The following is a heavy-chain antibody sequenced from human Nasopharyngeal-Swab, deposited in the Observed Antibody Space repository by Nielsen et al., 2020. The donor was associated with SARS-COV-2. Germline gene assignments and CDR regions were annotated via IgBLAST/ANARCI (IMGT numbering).Heavy chain of an antibody. CDR3: ARWGMTTVTTGYFDY. CDR2: IYYSGST. Sequence: WSRQPPGKGLEWIGYIYYSGSTYYNPSLKSRVTISVDTSKNRFSLKLSSVTAADTAVYYCARWGMTTVTTGYFDYWGQGTLVTVSS. D-gene: IGHD4-17*01. J-gene: IGHJ4*02. V-gene: IGHV4-31*02.